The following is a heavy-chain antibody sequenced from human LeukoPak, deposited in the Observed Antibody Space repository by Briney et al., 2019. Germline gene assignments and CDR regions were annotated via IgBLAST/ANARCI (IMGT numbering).Heavy chain of an antibody. Sequence: GGSLRLSCAASGFTFSNCAMSWVRQAPGKGLEWVSAINDSGGSTYYADSVKGRFAISRDNSKNTLWLQMNSLRAGDTAVYYCARQDPSSSGWYPWGQGTLVTVSS. J-gene: IGHJ5*02. CDR3: ARQDPSSSGWYP. CDR2: INDSGGST. V-gene: IGHV3-23*01. CDR1: GFTFSNCA. D-gene: IGHD6-13*01.